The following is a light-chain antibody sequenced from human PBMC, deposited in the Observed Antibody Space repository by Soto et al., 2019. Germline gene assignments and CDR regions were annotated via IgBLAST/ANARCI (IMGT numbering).Light chain of an antibody. Sequence: QSVLTQPPSVSGAPGQRVTLSCTGNSSNLGAGYDVHWYQQLPGAAPKLVIFGNRNRPSGVPERFSGSKSGTLASLAITGLQAEDEAHYYCQAYDYSLTASVFGGGTKLTVL. J-gene: IGLJ3*02. CDR3: QAYDYSLTASV. CDR2: GNR. V-gene: IGLV1-40*01. CDR1: SSNLGAGYD.